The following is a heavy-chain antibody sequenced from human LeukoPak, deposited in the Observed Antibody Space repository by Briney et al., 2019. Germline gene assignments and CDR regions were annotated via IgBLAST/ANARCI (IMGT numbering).Heavy chain of an antibody. D-gene: IGHD5-18*01. CDR3: ARDRSGYSAYDAFDI. Sequence: GGSLRLSCAASGFTFSSYSMNWVRQAPGKGLEWVSSISSSSSYIYYADSVKGRFTISRDNAKNSLYLQMNSLRAEDTAVYYCARDRSGYSAYDAFDIWGQGTMVTVSS. CDR1: GFTFSSYS. CDR2: ISSSSSYI. V-gene: IGHV3-21*01. J-gene: IGHJ3*02.